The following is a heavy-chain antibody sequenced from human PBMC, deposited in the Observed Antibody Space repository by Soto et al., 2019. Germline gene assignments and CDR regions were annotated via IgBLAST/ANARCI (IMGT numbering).Heavy chain of an antibody. D-gene: IGHD2-15*01. V-gene: IGHV1-69*13. CDR1: GGTFSSYA. J-gene: IGHJ4*02. CDR2: IIPIFGTA. CDR3: ATVCGSCIYFDY. Sequence: SVKVSCKASGGTFSSYAISWVRQVPGQGLEWMGGIIPIFGTANYAQKFQGRVTITADESTSTAYMELSSLRSEDTAVYYCATVCGSCIYFDYWGQGTLVTVSS.